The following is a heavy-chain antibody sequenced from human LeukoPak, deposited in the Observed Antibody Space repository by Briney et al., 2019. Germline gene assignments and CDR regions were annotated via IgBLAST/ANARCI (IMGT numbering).Heavy chain of an antibody. CDR3: ASASGIAAAGPRFDY. J-gene: IGHJ4*02. Sequence: PSETLSLTCTVSGDSISSSSYYWGWIRQPPGKGLEWIGTIYYSGSTFYNPSLKSRVTISVDTSKNQFSLKLSSVTAADTAVYYCASASGIAAAGPRFDYWGQGTLVTVSS. CDR2: IYYSGST. V-gene: IGHV4-39*07. D-gene: IGHD6-13*01. CDR1: GDSISSSSYY.